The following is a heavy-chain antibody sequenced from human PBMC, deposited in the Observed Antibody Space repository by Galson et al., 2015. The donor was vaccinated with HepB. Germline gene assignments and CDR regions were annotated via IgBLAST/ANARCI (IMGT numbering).Heavy chain of an antibody. D-gene: IGHD2-2*01. V-gene: IGHV3-7*01. Sequence: SLRLSCAASGFTFSSYWMSWVRQAPGKGLEWVANIKQDGSEKYYVDSVKGRFTISRDNAKDSLYLQMNSLRAEDTAVYYCARVMGYRYCSSTSCPSGYWGQGTLVTVSS. CDR1: GFTFSSYW. CDR2: IKQDGSEK. J-gene: IGHJ4*02. CDR3: ARVMGYRYCSSTSCPSGY.